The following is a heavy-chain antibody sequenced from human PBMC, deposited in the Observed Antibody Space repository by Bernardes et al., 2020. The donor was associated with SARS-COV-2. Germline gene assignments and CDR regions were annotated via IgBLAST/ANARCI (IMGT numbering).Heavy chain of an antibody. CDR3: AKEERCGNYYGMDV. V-gene: IGHV3-23*01. Sequence: GGSLRLSCAASGFIFSSYDMSWVRQAPGKGLEWVSAISGSGRSTYYADSVKGRFTISRDNSKNTLFLQMNTLRAEDTAVYYCAKEERCGNYYGMDVWGPGTTVTVSS. CDR2: ISGSGRST. CDR1: GFIFSSYD. J-gene: IGHJ6*02. D-gene: IGHD1-1*01.